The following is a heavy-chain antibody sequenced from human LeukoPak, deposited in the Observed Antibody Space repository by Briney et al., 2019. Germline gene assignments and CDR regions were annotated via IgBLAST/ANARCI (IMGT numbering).Heavy chain of an antibody. J-gene: IGHJ4*02. CDR3: ARVADSGIDY. V-gene: IGHV3-11*05. Sequence: GGSLRLSCAASGFTFSDYYMSWIRQAPGKGLEWVSYISSSSSYTNYADSVKGRFTITRDNAKNSLYLQMNGLRAEDTAVYYCARVADSGIDYWCQGTLVTVAS. D-gene: IGHD3-10*01. CDR2: ISSSSSYT. CDR1: GFTFSDYY.